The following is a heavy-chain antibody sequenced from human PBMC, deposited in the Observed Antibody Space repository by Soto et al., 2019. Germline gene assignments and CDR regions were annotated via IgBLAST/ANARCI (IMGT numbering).Heavy chain of an antibody. D-gene: IGHD6-13*01. V-gene: IGHV4-59*01. CDR1: GGSISSYY. Sequence: PSETLSLTCTVSGGSISSYYWSWYRQPPGKGLEWIGYIYYSGSTNYNPPIKSRVTISVDTSKNQFSLKLSSVTAADTAVYYCARGYREIFSSWYFFDYWGQGTLVTVSS. CDR2: IYYSGST. CDR3: ARGYREIFSSWYFFDY. J-gene: IGHJ4*02.